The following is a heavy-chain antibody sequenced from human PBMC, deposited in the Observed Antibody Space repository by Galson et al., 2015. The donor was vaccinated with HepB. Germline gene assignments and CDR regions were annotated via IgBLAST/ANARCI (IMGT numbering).Heavy chain of an antibody. D-gene: IGHD3-22*01. CDR2: IIPILGIA. Sequence: SVKVSCKASGGTFSSYTISWVRQAPGQGLEWMGRIIPILGIANYAQKFQGRVTITADKSTSTAYMELSSLRSEDTAVYYCARDPGRNITMIDYSAWGQGTLVTVSS. CDR1: GGTFSSYT. V-gene: IGHV1-69*04. CDR3: ARDPGRNITMIDYSA. J-gene: IGHJ4*02.